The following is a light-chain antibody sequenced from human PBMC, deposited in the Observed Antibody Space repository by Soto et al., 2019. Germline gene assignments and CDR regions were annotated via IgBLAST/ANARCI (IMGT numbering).Light chain of an antibody. J-gene: IGKJ4*01. CDR3: QQNGSTPPT. V-gene: IGKV3-20*01. CDR2: DVS. Sequence: EIVLTPSPGTLSSSPGERATLSCRASQSVRNNYLAGYPQKPGQPPRLLIYDVSTRAAGIPDRFSGSGSGTDFTLTISRLEPEDFAVYYCQQNGSTPPTSGGGTKVEIK. CDR1: QSVRNNY.